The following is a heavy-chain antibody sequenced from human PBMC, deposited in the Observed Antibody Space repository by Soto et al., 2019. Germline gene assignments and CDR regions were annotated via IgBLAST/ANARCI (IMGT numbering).Heavy chain of an antibody. CDR3: ATPPYYRFSDS. CDR2: IGSSGSTM. CDR1: GFTFSSFE. J-gene: IGHJ4*02. D-gene: IGHD3-10*01. V-gene: IGHV3-48*03. Sequence: PGGSLRLSCAASGFTFSSFEMNWVRQAPGKGLEWVSYIGSSGSTMYYADSVRGRFTISRDNTKNSLYLQMNSLRAEYTAVYYCATPPYYRFSDSWGQGTLVTVSS.